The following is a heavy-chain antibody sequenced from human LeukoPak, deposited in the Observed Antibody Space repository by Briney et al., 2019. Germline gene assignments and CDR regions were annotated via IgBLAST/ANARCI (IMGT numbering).Heavy chain of an antibody. CDR1: GFTFDDYG. Sequence: GGSLRLSCAASGFTFDDYGMSRVRQAPGKGLEWVSGINWNGGSTGYADSVKGRFSISRDNAKNSLYLQVSSLRAEDTAWYYCARGQNYYGSGSQTFDIWGQGTMVTVSS. CDR3: ARGQNYYGSGSQTFDI. V-gene: IGHV3-20*04. CDR2: INWNGGST. D-gene: IGHD3-10*01. J-gene: IGHJ3*02.